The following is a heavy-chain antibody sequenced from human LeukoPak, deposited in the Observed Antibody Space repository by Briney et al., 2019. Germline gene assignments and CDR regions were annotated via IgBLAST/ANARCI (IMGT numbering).Heavy chain of an antibody. CDR2: FYTSGST. D-gene: IGHD3-10*01. J-gene: IGHJ4*02. CDR3: ARDPLEVRGALTLFDY. CDR1: GGSISIYY. V-gene: IGHV4-4*07. Sequence: NPSETLSLTCIVSGGSISIYYWSWIRQPAGKGLEWIGHFYTSGSTNYNPSLKSRVTMSVDTSKNQFSLSLSSVTAADTAVYYCARDPLEVRGALTLFDYWGQGTLVTVSS.